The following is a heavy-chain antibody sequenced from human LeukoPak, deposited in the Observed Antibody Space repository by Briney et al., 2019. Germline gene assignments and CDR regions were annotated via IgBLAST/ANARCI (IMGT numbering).Heavy chain of an antibody. CDR2: INHSGST. J-gene: IGHJ4*02. CDR1: GGSFSGYY. Sequence: KASETLSLTCAVYGGSFSGYYWSWIRQPPGKGLEWIGEINHSGSTNYNPSLKSRVTISVDTSKNQFSLKLSSVTAADTAVYYCARGQAYCGGDCYSGLFYWGQGTLVTVSS. V-gene: IGHV4-34*01. D-gene: IGHD2-21*02. CDR3: ARGQAYCGGDCYSGLFY.